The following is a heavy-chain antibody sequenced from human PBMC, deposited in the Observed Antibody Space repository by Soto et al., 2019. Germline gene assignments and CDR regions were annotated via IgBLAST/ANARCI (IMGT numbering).Heavy chain of an antibody. CDR2: IRQDGREE. Sequence: EVQLVESGGGLVHPGGSLGLSCAASGFTFSSHWMSWVRQAPGKGLEWVANIRQDGREEQYMDSVKGRFTLSRDNAKNSLYLQMNGLRVEDKAVYYCAKSEGYSFDIRGQGTMVTVSS. V-gene: IGHV3-7*01. J-gene: IGHJ3*02. CDR1: GFTFSSHW. D-gene: IGHD6-13*01. CDR3: AKSEGYSFDI.